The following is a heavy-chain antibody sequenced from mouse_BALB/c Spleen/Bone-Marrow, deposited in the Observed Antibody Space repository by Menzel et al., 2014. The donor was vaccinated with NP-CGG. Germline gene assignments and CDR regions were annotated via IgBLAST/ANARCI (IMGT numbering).Heavy chain of an antibody. CDR2: IRSKSNNYAT. Sequence: EVKVVESGGGLVQPKGSLKLSCAASGFTFNTHAMNWVRQVPGKGLEWVARIRSKSNNYATYYADSVKDRFTIFRDDSQSMLYLQMNNLKTEDTAMYYGVRREYDNYGGLAYWGQGTLVTVSA. D-gene: IGHD2-1*01. CDR3: VRREYDNYGGLAY. CDR1: GFTFNTHA. V-gene: IGHV10-1*02. J-gene: IGHJ3*01.